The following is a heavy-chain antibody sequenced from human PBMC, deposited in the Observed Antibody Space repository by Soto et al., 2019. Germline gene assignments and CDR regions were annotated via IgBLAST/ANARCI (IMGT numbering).Heavy chain of an antibody. V-gene: IGHV3-23*01. J-gene: IGHJ6*02. D-gene: IGHD1-7*01. CDR3: AKDDNWNYGGMDV. CDR1: GITFTSYA. Sequence: GGSLRLSCAASGITFTSYAMNWVRQAPGKGLEWVSTISGSGGATYYADSVKGRFTISRDNSKNTLYLQMNSLRAEDTAVYYCAKDDNWNYGGMDVWGQGTTVTVSS. CDR2: ISGSGGAT.